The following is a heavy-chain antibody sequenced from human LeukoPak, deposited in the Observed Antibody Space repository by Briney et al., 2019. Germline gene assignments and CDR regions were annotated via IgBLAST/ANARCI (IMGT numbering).Heavy chain of an antibody. Sequence: GGSLRLSCAASGFTFSSYGMHWVRQAPGKGQEWVAFIRYDGSNKYYADSVKGRFTISRDNSKNTLYLQMNSLRAEDTAVYYCAKERDTSMVTIDYWGQGTLVTVSS. V-gene: IGHV3-30*02. D-gene: IGHD5-18*01. CDR2: IRYDGSNK. CDR1: GFTFSSYG. J-gene: IGHJ4*02. CDR3: AKERDTSMVTIDY.